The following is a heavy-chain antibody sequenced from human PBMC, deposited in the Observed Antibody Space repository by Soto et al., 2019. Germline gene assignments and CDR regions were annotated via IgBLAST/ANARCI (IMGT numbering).Heavy chain of an antibody. V-gene: IGHV4-4*02. Sequence: SETLSLTCAVSGGSISSNNWWSWVRQPPGKGLEWIGESYHSGSTNYNPSLKSRVTISVDRSKNQFSLKLCSVTAADTAVYYCARRAVAGDFLDYWGQGTLVTVSS. J-gene: IGHJ4*02. CDR1: GGSISSNNW. CDR3: ARRAVAGDFLDY. D-gene: IGHD6-19*01. CDR2: SYHSGST.